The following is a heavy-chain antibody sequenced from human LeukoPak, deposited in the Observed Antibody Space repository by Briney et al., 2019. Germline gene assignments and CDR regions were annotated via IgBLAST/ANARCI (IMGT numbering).Heavy chain of an antibody. CDR3: ARERFGELFHDAFDI. Sequence: ASVKVSCKASGYTFTSYAMHWVRQAPGQRLEWMGWINAGNSNTKYSQKFQGRVTITRDTSASTAYMELSSLRSEDTAVYYCARERFGELFHDAFDIWGQGTMVTVSS. CDR2: INAGNSNT. CDR1: GYTFTSYA. J-gene: IGHJ3*02. V-gene: IGHV1-3*01. D-gene: IGHD3-10*01.